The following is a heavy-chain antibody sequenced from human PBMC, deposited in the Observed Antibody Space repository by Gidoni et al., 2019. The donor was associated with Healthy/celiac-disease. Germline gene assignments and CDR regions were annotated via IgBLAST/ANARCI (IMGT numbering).Heavy chain of an antibody. CDR2: IIPILGIA. Sequence: QVQLVQSGAEVKKPGSSVKVSCKASGGTFSSDTISWVRQAPGQGLEWMGRIIPILGIANYAQKFQGRVTITADKSTSTAYMELSSLRSEDTAVYYCAREAVAGTLVYGYWGQGTLVTVSS. J-gene: IGHJ4*02. CDR1: GGTFSSDT. V-gene: IGHV1-69*08. D-gene: IGHD6-19*01. CDR3: AREAVAGTLVYGY.